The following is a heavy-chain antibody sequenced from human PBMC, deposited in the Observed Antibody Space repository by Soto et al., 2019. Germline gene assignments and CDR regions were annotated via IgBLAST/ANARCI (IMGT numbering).Heavy chain of an antibody. CDR1: GGSFRGYY. CDR2: INHSGST. CDR3: ARAPGGSGSYRSYYYYGMDV. V-gene: IGHV4-34*01. J-gene: IGHJ6*02. Sequence: QVQLQQWGAGLLKPSETLSLTCAVYGGSFRGYYWSWIRQPPGKGMEWIGEINHSGSTNYNPSLKSRVTMSVVTSKKEFSLKLSSVNAADTAVYYCARAPGGSGSYRSYYYYGMDVWGQGTTVTVSS. D-gene: IGHD3-10*01.